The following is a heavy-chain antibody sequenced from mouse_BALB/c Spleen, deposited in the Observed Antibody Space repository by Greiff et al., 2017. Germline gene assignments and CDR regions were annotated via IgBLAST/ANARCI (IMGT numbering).Heavy chain of an antibody. D-gene: IGHD2-12*01. CDR1: GYSITSGYS. Sequence: EVQLQESGPDLVKPSQSLSLTCTVTGYSITSGYSWHWIRQFPGNKLEWMGFIHYSGSTNYNPSLKSRVSITRDTSKNQFFLQLNSVTPEDTATYYCARDSYYDSFAYWGQGTLVTVSA. CDR2: IHYSGST. V-gene: IGHV3-1*02. J-gene: IGHJ3*01. CDR3: ARDSYYDSFAY.